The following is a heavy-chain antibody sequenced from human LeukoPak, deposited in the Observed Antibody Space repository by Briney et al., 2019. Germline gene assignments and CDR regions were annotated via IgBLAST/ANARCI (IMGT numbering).Heavy chain of an antibody. CDR1: GDSISSYY. Sequence: SETLSLTCTVSGDSISSYYWSWIRQPAGKGLEWIGRIHTSGSTNHNPSLTSRVTMSVNTSKNQFSLKLTSVTAADTAVYYCARETAELGRSFDYWGQGAQVTVSS. CDR2: IHTSGST. V-gene: IGHV4-4*07. J-gene: IGHJ4*02. D-gene: IGHD2-21*02. CDR3: ARETAELGRSFDY.